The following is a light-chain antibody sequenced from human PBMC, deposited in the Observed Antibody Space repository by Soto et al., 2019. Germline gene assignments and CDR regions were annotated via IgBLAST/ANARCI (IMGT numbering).Light chain of an antibody. CDR1: QSISSY. V-gene: IGKV1-39*01. CDR2: AAS. J-gene: IGKJ1*01. CDR3: QQSYSTWT. Sequence: DIQMTQSPSSLSASVEDRVTITCRASQSISSYLNWYQQKPGKAPKLLIYAASSLQSGVPSRFSGSGSGTDFTLTISSLQPEDFATYYCQQSYSTWTFGQGTKVDI.